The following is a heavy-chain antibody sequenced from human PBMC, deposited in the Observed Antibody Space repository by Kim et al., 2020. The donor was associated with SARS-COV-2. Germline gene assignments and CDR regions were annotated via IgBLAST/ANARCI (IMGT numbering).Heavy chain of an antibody. V-gene: IGHV4-34*12. CDR1: GGSFSGYY. J-gene: IGHJ6*02. CDR3: LSKRNGMDL. Sequence: SETLSLTCAVYGGSFSGYYWSWIRQPPGKGLEWIGEIIHSGSTNYNPSLKSRGTISLDKSKNQFSLMLITMTATDTAVFYCLSKRNGMDLLGQGTSVTVS. CDR2: IIHSGST.